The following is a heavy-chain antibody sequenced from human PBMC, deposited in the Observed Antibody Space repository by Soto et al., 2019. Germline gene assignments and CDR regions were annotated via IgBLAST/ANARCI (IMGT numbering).Heavy chain of an antibody. CDR2: IYYSGST. J-gene: IGHJ3*02. V-gene: IGHV4-39*01. D-gene: IGHD5-12*01. Sequence: SETLSLTCTVSGGSISSSSYYWGWIRQPPGKGLEWIGSIYYSGSTYYNPSLKSRVTISVDTSKNQFSLKLSSVTAADTAVYYCASRTGYGDAFDIWGQGTMVTVSS. CDR1: GGSISSSSYY. CDR3: ASRTGYGDAFDI.